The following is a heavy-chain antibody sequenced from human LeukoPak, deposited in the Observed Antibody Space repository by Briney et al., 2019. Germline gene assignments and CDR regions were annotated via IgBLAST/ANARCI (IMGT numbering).Heavy chain of an antibody. Sequence: GGSLRLSCAASGFTFSSYSMTWVRQAPGKGLEWVSSISSSSSYIYYADSVKGRFTISRDNAKNSLYLQMNSLRAEDTAVYYCARAMGGSGYYQAVGYYGMDVWGQGTTVTVSS. D-gene: IGHD3-3*01. CDR3: ARAMGGSGYYQAVGYYGMDV. J-gene: IGHJ6*02. CDR1: GFTFSSYS. V-gene: IGHV3-21*01. CDR2: ISSSSSYI.